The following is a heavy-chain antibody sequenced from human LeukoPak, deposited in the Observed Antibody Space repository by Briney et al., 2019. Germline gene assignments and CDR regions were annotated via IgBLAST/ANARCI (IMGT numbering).Heavy chain of an antibody. V-gene: IGHV1-69*01. CDR2: IIPIFGTA. D-gene: IGHD6-19*01. Sequence: SVKVSCKASGGTFSSYAISWVRQAPGQGLEWMGGIIPIFGTANYAQKFQGRVTITADESTSTAYMELRSLRSDDTAVYYCAREGRSSGWYPLDYWGQGTLVTVSS. J-gene: IGHJ4*02. CDR1: GGTFSSYA. CDR3: AREGRSSGWYPLDY.